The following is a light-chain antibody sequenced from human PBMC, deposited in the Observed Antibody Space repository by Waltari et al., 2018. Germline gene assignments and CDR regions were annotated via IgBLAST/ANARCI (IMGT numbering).Light chain of an antibody. CDR3: QSYDSSLNGWV. CDR2: VNT. J-gene: IGLJ3*02. Sequence: QSVLTQPPSVSGAPGQRFTSPCTGRSSTLGPCYAGPWYQQVPKTAPKLPIYVNTNRPSGVPDRFSGSKSGSSASLAITGLQAEDEADYHCQSYDSSLNGWVFGGGTKLTVL. CDR1: SSTLGPCYA. V-gene: IGLV1-40*01.